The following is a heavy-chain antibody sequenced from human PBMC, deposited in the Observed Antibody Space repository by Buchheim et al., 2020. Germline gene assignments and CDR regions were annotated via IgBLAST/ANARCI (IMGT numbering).Heavy chain of an antibody. Sequence: EVQLVQSGAEVIKPGESLRISCKGSGYGFTSYWISWVRQKPGKGLEWMGRIDPRGSSTDYGPSFQGHVTISADTSTSTAYPQWSSLKASDTAMYYCVRHHDYGDVFPDYGGQGTL. CDR2: IDPRGSST. V-gene: IGHV5-10-1*01. D-gene: IGHD4-17*01. J-gene: IGHJ4*02. CDR3: VRHHDYGDVFPDY. CDR1: GYGFTSYW.